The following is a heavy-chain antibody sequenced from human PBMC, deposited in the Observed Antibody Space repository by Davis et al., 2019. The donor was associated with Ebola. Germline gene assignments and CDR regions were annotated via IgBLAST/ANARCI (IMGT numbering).Heavy chain of an antibody. J-gene: IGHJ2*01. CDR2: ITTSSSYT. Sequence: GESLKISCAASGFMFSSYVMSWARQAPGKGLEWLSYITTSSSYTYLADSVRGRFTISRDNAKNTLYLQMNNLRAEDTAVYYCARHASGDFWYFGLWGRGTLVTVSS. CDR1: GFMFSSYV. V-gene: IGHV3-21*05. D-gene: IGHD4-17*01. CDR3: ARHASGDFWYFGL.